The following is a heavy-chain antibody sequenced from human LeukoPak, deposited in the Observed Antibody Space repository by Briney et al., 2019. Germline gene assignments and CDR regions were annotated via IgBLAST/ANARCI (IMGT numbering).Heavy chain of an antibody. CDR3: AKQGFGC. CDR1: GFTLSSYA. CDR2: ISGSADNT. J-gene: IGHJ4*02. V-gene: IGHV3-23*01. Sequence: GGSLRLSCTASGFTLSSYAMSWVRQAPGEGLEWVSTISGSADNTNYAEAVKGRFTISRDNSMNTMYLQMNSLRAEDTAVYYCAKQGFGCWGQGTLVTVSS.